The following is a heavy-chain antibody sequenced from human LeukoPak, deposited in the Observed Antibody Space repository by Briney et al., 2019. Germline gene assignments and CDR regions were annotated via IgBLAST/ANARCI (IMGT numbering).Heavy chain of an antibody. CDR3: ARYDSSGYYYVPLGY. V-gene: IGHV3-23*01. Sequence: PGGSLRLSCAASGFTFSSYAMSWVRQAPGKGLEWVSAINSGGSTYYADSVKGRFTISRDNSKNPLYLQMNSLRAADTALYYCARYDSSGYYYVPLGYWGQGTLVTVSS. CDR1: GFTFSSYA. CDR2: INSGGST. J-gene: IGHJ4*02. D-gene: IGHD3-22*01.